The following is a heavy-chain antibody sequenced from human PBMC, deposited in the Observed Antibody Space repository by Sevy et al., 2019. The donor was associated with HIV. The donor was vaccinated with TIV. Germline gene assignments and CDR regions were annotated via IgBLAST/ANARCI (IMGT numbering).Heavy chain of an antibody. D-gene: IGHD3-10*01. CDR1: GFTFDDYA. V-gene: IGHV3-9*01. CDR2: ISWNSGSI. Sequence: SLKISCAASGFTFDDYAMHWVRQAPGKGLEWVSGISWNSGSIGYADSVKGRFTISRDNAKNSLYLQMNSLRAEDTALYYCAKGITMVRSRAGMDVWGQGTTVTVSS. CDR3: AKGITMVRSRAGMDV. J-gene: IGHJ6*02.